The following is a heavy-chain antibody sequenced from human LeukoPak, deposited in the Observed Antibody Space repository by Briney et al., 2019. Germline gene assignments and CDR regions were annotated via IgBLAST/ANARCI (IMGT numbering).Heavy chain of an antibody. Sequence: GGSLRLSCAASGFTFSNYWMSWVRQAPGKGLEWVANIKKDGSGKYYVDSVKGRFTISRDNGKNSLYLQMNSLRAEDTAVYYCASDWDYFDYWGQGTLVTVSS. CDR2: IKKDGSGK. V-gene: IGHV3-7*01. D-gene: IGHD3-16*01. J-gene: IGHJ4*02. CDR3: ASDWDYFDY. CDR1: GFTFSNYW.